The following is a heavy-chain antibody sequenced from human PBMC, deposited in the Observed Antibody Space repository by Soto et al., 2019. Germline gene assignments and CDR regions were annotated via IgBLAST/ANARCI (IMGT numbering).Heavy chain of an antibody. CDR1: GYTFTSYG. CDR3: ARAPPPMDV. CDR2: ISAYNGNT. J-gene: IGHJ6*02. Sequence: QVQLVQSGAEVKKPGASVKVSCKASGYTFTSYGISWVRQAPGQGLEWMGWISAYNGNTNYAQKLQGRVTMTTDTYTSRGHMELRSPESDDSAVYYCARAPPPMDVWGQGTMVTVSS. V-gene: IGHV1-18*01.